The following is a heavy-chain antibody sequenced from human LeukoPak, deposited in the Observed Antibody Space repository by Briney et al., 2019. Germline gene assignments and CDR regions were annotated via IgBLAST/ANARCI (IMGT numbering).Heavy chain of an antibody. Sequence: GGTLRLSCAASGFTFSSYGMSWVRQAPGKGLEWVSAISGSGGSTYYADSVKGRFTISRDNAKTSLYLQMNSLRAEDTAVYYCARDLSGVTGYTYGRGIDYWGQGTLVTVSS. V-gene: IGHV3-23*01. J-gene: IGHJ4*02. D-gene: IGHD5-18*01. CDR3: ARDLSGVTGYTYGRGIDY. CDR2: ISGSGGST. CDR1: GFTFSSYG.